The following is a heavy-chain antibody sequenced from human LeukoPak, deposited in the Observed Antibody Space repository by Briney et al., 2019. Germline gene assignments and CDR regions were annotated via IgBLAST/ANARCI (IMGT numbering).Heavy chain of an antibody. Sequence: SETLSLTCAVYGGSFSGYYWSWIRQPPGKGLEWIGEINHSGSTNYNPSLKSRVTISVDTSKNQFSLKLSSVTAADTAVYYCARGGRWSYYYYYYYMDVWGKGTTVTVSS. CDR3: ARGGRWSYYYYYYYMDV. D-gene: IGHD3-10*01. CDR2: INHSGST. V-gene: IGHV4-34*01. J-gene: IGHJ6*03. CDR1: GGSFSGYY.